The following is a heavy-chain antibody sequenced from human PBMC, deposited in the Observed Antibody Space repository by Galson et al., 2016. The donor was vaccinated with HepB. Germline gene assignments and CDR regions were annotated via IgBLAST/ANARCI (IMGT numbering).Heavy chain of an antibody. D-gene: IGHD4-17*01. CDR2: IKSTTDGGTT. Sequence: SLRLSCAASGLTFSNAWMSWVRQAPGKGLEWVGRIKSTTDGGTTDYAAPVKGRFTISRDDSKNTLYLQMNSLKTEDTAAYYCNTLYSQDDDYGDYGSDSEADYWGQGTLVIVSS. J-gene: IGHJ4*02. CDR3: NTLYSQDDDYGDYGSDSEADY. CDR1: GLTFSNAW. V-gene: IGHV3-15*01.